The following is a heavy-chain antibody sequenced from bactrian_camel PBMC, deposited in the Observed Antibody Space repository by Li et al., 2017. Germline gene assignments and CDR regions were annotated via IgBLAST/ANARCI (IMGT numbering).Heavy chain of an antibody. CDR1: GNTYASSC. D-gene: IGHD3*01. V-gene: IGHV3S53*01. Sequence: VQAGGSLRLSCAASGNTYASSCMGWFRQAPGKERERVARIDSDGAIRYADSVKGRFTLSKDNAKNTLYLRMDNLKPEDTALYTCAAEDQAPWDMGWICNYNSWGQGTQVTVS. CDR3: AAEDQAPWDMGWICNYNS. J-gene: IGHJ4*01. CDR2: IDSDGAI.